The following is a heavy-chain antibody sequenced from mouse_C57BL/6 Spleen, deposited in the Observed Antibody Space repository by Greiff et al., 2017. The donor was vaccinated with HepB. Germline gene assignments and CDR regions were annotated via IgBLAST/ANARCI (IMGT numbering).Heavy chain of an antibody. V-gene: IGHV5-6*01. Sequence: EVQLVESGGDLVKPGGSLKLSCAASGFTFSSYGMSWVRQTPDKRLEWVATISSGGSYTYYPDSVKGRFTISRDNAKNTLYLQMSSLKSEDTAMYYCARPGGDYDPLAYWGQGTLVTVSA. D-gene: IGHD2-4*01. CDR1: GFTFSSYG. CDR3: ARPGGDYDPLAY. CDR2: ISSGGSYT. J-gene: IGHJ3*01.